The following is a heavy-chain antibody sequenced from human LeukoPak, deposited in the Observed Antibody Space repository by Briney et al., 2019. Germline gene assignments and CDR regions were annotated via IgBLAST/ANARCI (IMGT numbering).Heavy chain of an antibody. CDR2: ISSGSSYI. Sequence: GGSLRLSCAASGFTFSSYSMNWVRQAPGKGLEWVSSISSGSSYIYYADSVKGRFTISRDNAKNSLYLQMNSLRGEDSAVYYCAGDSGGYVPLEFDYWGQGTLVIVSS. D-gene: IGHD5-12*01. V-gene: IGHV3-21*01. CDR3: AGDSGGYVPLEFDY. CDR1: GFTFSSYS. J-gene: IGHJ4*02.